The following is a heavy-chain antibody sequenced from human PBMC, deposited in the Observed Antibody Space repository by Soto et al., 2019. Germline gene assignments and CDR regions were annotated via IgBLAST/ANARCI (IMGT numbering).Heavy chain of an antibody. V-gene: IGHV2-70*01. CDR3: ARTQSEAYLYWYFDL. Sequence: SGPTLVNPTQTLTLTCTFSGFSLSTSGMCVSWIRQPPGKALEWLALIDWDDDKYYSTSLKTRLTISKDTSKNQVVLTMTNMDPVDTATYYSARTQSEAYLYWYFDLLGRGTLVTVSS. CDR1: GFSLSTSGMC. CDR2: IDWDDDK. J-gene: IGHJ2*01.